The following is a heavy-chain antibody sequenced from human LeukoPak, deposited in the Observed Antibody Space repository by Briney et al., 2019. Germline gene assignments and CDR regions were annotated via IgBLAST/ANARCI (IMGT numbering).Heavy chain of an antibody. CDR3: AKRGDYVWGSYPGDAFDI. CDR2: INSRGTI. J-gene: IGHJ3*02. Sequence: GGSLRLSCAASGFTFSDYYMSWIRQAPGKGLEWISYINSRGTIYYADSLEGRITISRDNAKNSLYLQMNSLRPEDTAVYYCAKRGDYVWGSYPGDAFDIWGQGTMVTVSS. D-gene: IGHD3-16*02. CDR1: GFTFSDYY. V-gene: IGHV3-11*01.